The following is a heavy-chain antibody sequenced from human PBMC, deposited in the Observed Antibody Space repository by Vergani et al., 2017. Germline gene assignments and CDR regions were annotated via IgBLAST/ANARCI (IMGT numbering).Heavy chain of an antibody. CDR2: IYHSGST. Sequence: QVQLQQWGAGLLKPSGTLSLTCAVSGGSISSSNWWSWVRQPPGKGLEWIGEIYHSGSTNYNPSLKSRVTISVDTSKNQFSLKLSSVTAADTAVYYCARGNELRFLEWLLYRDYYYYGMDVWGQGTTVTVSS. D-gene: IGHD3-3*01. CDR3: ARGNELRFLEWLLYRDYYYYGMDV. CDR1: GGSISSSNW. J-gene: IGHJ6*02. V-gene: IGHV4-4*02.